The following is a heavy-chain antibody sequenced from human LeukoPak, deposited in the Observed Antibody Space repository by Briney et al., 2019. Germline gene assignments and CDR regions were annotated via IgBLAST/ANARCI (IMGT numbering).Heavy chain of an antibody. V-gene: IGHV3-23*01. Sequence: GGSLRLSCAASGFTFTRYAMTWVRQAPGKGLEWVSAISGSGGSTFFAHSVKGRFTISRDNSKNMLYLQMNSLSPEDTAVYYCAKGDYYDFDYWGQGTLVTVSS. CDR3: AKGDYYDFDY. CDR2: ISGSGGST. J-gene: IGHJ4*02. CDR1: GFTFTRYA. D-gene: IGHD3-10*01.